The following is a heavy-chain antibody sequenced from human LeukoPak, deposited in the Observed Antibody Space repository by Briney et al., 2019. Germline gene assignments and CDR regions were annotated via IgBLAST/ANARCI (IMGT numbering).Heavy chain of an antibody. CDR2: IKQDGSEK. J-gene: IGHJ4*02. Sequence: GGSLRLSCAPSGFTFSRYWMSWVRQAPGKGLEWVANIKQDGSEKYYVDSVKGRFTISRDNAKNSLYLQMNSLRAEDTVVYYCARDILTGYYDYWGQGTLVTVFS. D-gene: IGHD3-9*01. V-gene: IGHV3-7*01. CDR1: GFTFSRYW. CDR3: ARDILTGYYDY.